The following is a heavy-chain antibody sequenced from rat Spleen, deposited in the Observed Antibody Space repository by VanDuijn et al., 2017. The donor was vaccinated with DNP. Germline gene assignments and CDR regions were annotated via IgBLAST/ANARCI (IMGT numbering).Heavy chain of an antibody. CDR1: GYSITSSYR. D-gene: IGHD1-7*01. CDR2: INSAGST. Sequence: EVQLQESGPGLVKPSQSLSLTCSVTGYSITSSYRWNWIREFPGNKLEWMGYINSAGSTNYNPSLKSRISITRDTSKNQFFLQLNSVTTEDTATYYCARYGSVALDYWGQGVMVTVSS. CDR3: ARYGSVALDY. V-gene: IGHV3-3*01. J-gene: IGHJ2*01.